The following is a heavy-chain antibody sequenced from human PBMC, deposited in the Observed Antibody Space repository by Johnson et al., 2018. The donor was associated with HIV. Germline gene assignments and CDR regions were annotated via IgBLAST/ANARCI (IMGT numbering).Heavy chain of an antibody. J-gene: IGHJ3*02. Sequence: QVQLVESGGGVVQPGRSMRLSCAASGFTFSDYYMSWIRQAPGKGLEWVSYISSSGSTIYYADSVKGRFTISRDNSKNTLYLQMNSLRAEDTAVYYCAKGDIVVVPAADYSSSSVDIWGQGTMVTVSS. CDR1: GFTFSDYY. D-gene: IGHD2-2*01. V-gene: IGHV3-11*01. CDR3: AKGDIVVVPAADYSSSSVDI. CDR2: ISSSGSTI.